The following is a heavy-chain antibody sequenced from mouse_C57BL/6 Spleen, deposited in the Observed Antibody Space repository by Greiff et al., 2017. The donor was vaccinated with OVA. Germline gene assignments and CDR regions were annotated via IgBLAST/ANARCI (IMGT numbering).Heavy chain of an antibody. Sequence: VKLVASGPGLVAPSQSLSITFPVSVFSLTSHGVRWVRQPPGKGLEWLGVIWGDGSTNYHSALISRLSISKDNSKSQVFLKLNSLQTDDTATYYCAKTGYDGYYAMDYWGQGTSVTVSS. V-gene: IGHV2-3*01. CDR1: VFSLTSHG. CDR2: IWGDGST. D-gene: IGHD2-3*01. CDR3: AKTGYDGYYAMDY. J-gene: IGHJ4*01.